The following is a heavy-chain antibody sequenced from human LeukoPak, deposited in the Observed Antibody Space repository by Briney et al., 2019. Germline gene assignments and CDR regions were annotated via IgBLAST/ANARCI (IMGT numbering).Heavy chain of an antibody. CDR3: ARDRGYYGSGSSQEIDY. J-gene: IGHJ4*02. Sequence: ASVKVSCKASGYTFTGYYMHWVRQAPGQGLEWMGWINPNSGGTNYAQKFQGRVTMTRDTSISTAYMELSRLRSDGTAVYYCARDRGYYGSGSSQEIDYWGQGTLVTVSS. CDR1: GYTFTGYY. CDR2: INPNSGGT. D-gene: IGHD3-10*01. V-gene: IGHV1-2*02.